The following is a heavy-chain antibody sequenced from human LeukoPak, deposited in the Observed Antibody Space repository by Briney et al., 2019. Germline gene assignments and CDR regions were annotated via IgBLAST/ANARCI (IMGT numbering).Heavy chain of an antibody. V-gene: IGHV1-2*02. Sequence: ASVKVSCKASGYTFTGYYMHWVRQAPGQGLEWMGWINPNSGGTNYAQEFQGRVTMTRDTSISTAYMELSRLRSDDTAVYYCARDDSLWFGELFFDYWGQGTLVTVSS. D-gene: IGHD3-10*01. CDR2: INPNSGGT. CDR3: ARDDSLWFGELFFDY. J-gene: IGHJ4*02. CDR1: GYTFTGYY.